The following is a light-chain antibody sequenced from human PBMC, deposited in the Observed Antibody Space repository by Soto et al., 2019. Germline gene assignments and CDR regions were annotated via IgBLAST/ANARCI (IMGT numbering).Light chain of an antibody. CDR2: AAS. CDR3: QNDDTAHQT. CDR1: QGIIDY. V-gene: IGKV1-27*01. Sequence: DIQMTQSPSSLSASVGDTVTITCRASQGIIDYLAWYQQRPGKVPKLLIYAASTLQTGVPSRFSGSGAGTDFTHTISSLRPEDVATYYCQNDDTAHQTFGQGTRVEIK. J-gene: IGKJ1*01.